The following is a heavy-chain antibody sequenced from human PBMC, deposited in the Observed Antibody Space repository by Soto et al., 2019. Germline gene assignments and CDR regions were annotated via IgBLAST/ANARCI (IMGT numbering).Heavy chain of an antibody. CDR1: GYSFTSFW. V-gene: IGHV5-51*01. CDR2: IWPGDSDT. CDR3: ARYLEDGFHYWFDP. D-gene: IGHD2-15*01. Sequence: PGESLKISCKVSGYSFTSFWIAWVRQRPGKGLEWMGIIWPGDSDTRYSPSFQGQVTISADKSITTAYLQWRSLKASDTAMYFCARYLEDGFHYWFDPWGQGTRVTVSS. J-gene: IGHJ5*02.